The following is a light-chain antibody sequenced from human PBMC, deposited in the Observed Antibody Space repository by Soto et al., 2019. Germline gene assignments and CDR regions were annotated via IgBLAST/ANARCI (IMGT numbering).Light chain of an antibody. CDR2: NVS. CDR3: TSPTNGTLYV. J-gene: IGLJ1*01. V-gene: IGLV2-14*01. Sequence: QSVLTQPASVSGSPGQSITISCTGNSNDVGGYNHVSWYQHSPGKVPKLLIYNVSNRPSGVSDRFSGSKSGNTASLTISGLQAEDESDYSCTSPTNGTLYVFGTATKLT. CDR1: SNDVGGYNH.